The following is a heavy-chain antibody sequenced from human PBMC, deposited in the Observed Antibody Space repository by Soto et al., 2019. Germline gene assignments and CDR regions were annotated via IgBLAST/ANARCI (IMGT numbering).Heavy chain of an antibody. CDR3: ARDLGLRLGEPYDY. CDR1: GFTFDDYG. Sequence: GGSLRLSCAASGFTFDDYGMSWVRQAPGKGPEWVSGINWNGGSTGYADSVKGRFTVSRDNAKNSLYLQMNSLRAEDTALYYCARDLGLRLGEPYDYWGQGTLVTVSS. CDR2: INWNGGST. J-gene: IGHJ4*02. D-gene: IGHD3-16*01. V-gene: IGHV3-20*04.